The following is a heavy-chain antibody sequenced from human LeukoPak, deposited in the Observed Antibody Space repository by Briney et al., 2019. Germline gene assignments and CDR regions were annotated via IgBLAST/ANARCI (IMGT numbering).Heavy chain of an antibody. D-gene: IGHD3-9*01. Sequence: PGGSLRLSXAASGFSFTYSTMNWVRLAPGKGLEWVSSITSSSGNIYYSDSVRGRFTVSRDNAKNSLYLQMNSLIAEDSAVYYCVRIPNNAGFPNWFDPWGQGTLVSVSS. J-gene: IGHJ5*02. V-gene: IGHV3-21*01. CDR1: GFSFTYST. CDR3: VRIPNNAGFPNWFDP. CDR2: ITSSSGNI.